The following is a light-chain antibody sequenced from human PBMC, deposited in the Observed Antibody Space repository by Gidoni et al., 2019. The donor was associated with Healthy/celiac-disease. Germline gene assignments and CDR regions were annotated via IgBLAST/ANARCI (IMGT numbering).Light chain of an antibody. CDR1: QSVSSY. V-gene: IGKV3-11*01. J-gene: IGKJ4*01. Sequence: IVLTQSPATLSLSPGERATLSCRASQSVSSYLAWYQQKPGQAPRLLIYDASNRATGIPARFSGSGSVTDFTLTISSLEPEDFAVYYCQPRSNWPLTFGGWTKVEIK. CDR3: QPRSNWPLT. CDR2: DAS.